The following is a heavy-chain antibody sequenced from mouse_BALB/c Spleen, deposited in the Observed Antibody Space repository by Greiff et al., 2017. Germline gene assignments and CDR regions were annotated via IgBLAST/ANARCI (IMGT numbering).Heavy chain of an antibody. CDR1: GYSFTGYY. Sequence: LVKTGASVKISCKASGYSFTGYYMHWVKQSHGKSLEWVGYISCYNGATSYNQKFKGKATFTVDTSSSTAYMQFNSLTSEDSAVYYCARGGGMWSYFDYWGQGTTLTVSS. CDR2: ISCYNGAT. J-gene: IGHJ2*01. D-gene: IGHD1-1*02. CDR3: ARGGGMWSYFDY. V-gene: IGHV1S34*01.